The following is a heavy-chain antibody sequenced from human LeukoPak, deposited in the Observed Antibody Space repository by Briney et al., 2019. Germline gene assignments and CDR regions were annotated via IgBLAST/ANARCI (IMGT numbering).Heavy chain of an antibody. CDR3: ASASRRGWQYCSSTSCYRNFDY. J-gene: IGHJ4*02. D-gene: IGHD2-2*01. CDR2: INPNSGGT. Sequence: ASVKVSCKASGYTFTGYYMHWVRQAPGQGLEWMGWINPNSGGTNYAQKFQGRVTMTRDTAISTAYMELSRLRSDDTAVYYCASASRRGWQYCSSTSCYRNFDYWGQGTLVTVSS. V-gene: IGHV1-2*02. CDR1: GYTFTGYY.